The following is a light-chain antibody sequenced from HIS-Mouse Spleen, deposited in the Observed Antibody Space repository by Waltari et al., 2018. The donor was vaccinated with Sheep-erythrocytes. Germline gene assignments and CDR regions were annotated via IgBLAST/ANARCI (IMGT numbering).Light chain of an antibody. J-gene: IGLJ3*02. V-gene: IGLV2-14*01. Sequence: QSALTQPASVSGSPGQSITISCTGTSSDVGGYNYVSWYQQPPGKAPKLMIYEVSNRPSGVSNRVSGSKSGNTASLTISGLQAEDEADYYCSSYTSSSTWVFGGGTKLTVL. CDR2: EVS. CDR3: SSYTSSSTWV. CDR1: SSDVGGYNY.